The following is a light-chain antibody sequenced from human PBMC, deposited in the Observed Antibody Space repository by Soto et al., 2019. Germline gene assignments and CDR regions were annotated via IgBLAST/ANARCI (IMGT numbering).Light chain of an antibody. CDR2: EVS. CDR3: SSFTRSSTYV. Sequence: QSVLTQPASVSGTPGQSITISCTGSNSDVGIYDFVSWYQHHPGRAPKLIVSEVSHRPSGVSNRFSGSKSGNTASLTISGLQAEDEADYYCSSFTRSSTYVFGSGTKVTVL. J-gene: IGLJ1*01. CDR1: NSDVGIYDF. V-gene: IGLV2-14*01.